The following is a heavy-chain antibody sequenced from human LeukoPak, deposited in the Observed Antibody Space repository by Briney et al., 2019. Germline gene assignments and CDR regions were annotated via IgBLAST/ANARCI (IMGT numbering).Heavy chain of an antibody. CDR1: GYTFSGYS. CDR2: INPYSGDT. J-gene: IGHJ3*02. V-gene: IGHV1-2*02. CDR3: AREDRNAFDI. D-gene: IGHD1-14*01. Sequence: GASVKVSCKASGYTFSGYSRHWVRQAPGQGLEWMGWINPYSGDTNYAQKFQGRVTMPRDTSTSTVYMQLRGLRSDDTAVYFCAREDRNAFDIWGQGTMVTVSS.